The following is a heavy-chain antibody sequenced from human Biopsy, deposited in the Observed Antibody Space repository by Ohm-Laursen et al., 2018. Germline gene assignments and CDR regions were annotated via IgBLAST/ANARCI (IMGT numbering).Heavy chain of an antibody. CDR3: ARATNSTGWPYYYFYGMDV. V-gene: IGHV4-59*01. Sequence: TLSLTCTVSGGSISSYYWNWIRQPPGKGLEWIGYIYYSGSTNYNPSLKSRVTISVDTSKNQFSLGLNSVTAADTAVYYCARATNSTGWPYYYFYGMDVWGQGTTVTVSS. J-gene: IGHJ6*02. CDR1: GGSISSYY. CDR2: IYYSGST. D-gene: IGHD2/OR15-2a*01.